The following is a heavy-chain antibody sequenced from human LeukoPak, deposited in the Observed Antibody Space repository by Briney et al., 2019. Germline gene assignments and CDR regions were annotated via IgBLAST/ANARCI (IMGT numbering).Heavy chain of an antibody. J-gene: IGHJ4*02. D-gene: IGHD3-10*01. CDR3: ARDLPRYYYGSGSE. V-gene: IGHV3-48*03. CDR1: GFTFSSYE. Sequence: GGSLRLSCAASGFTFSSYEMNWVRQAPGKGLEWVSYISSSGSTIYYADSVKGRFTISRDNAKNSPYLQMNSLRAEDTAVYYCARDLPRYYYGSGSEWGQGTLVTVSS. CDR2: ISSSGSTI.